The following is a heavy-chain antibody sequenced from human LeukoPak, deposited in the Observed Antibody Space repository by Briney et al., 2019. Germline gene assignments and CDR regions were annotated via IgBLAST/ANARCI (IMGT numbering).Heavy chain of an antibody. D-gene: IGHD2-2*02. V-gene: IGHV1-24*01. J-gene: IGHJ4*02. Sequence: ASVKVSCEVSGYTLTELSMHWVRQAPGKGHEWMGGFDPEDGETIYAQKFQGRVTMTEDTSTDTAYMELSSLRSEDTAVYYCATVNCSSTSCYNDYWGQGTLVTVSS. CDR1: GYTLTELS. CDR2: FDPEDGET. CDR3: ATVNCSSTSCYNDY.